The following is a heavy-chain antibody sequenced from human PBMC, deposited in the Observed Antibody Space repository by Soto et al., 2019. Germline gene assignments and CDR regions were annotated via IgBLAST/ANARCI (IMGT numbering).Heavy chain of an antibody. J-gene: IGHJ4*02. CDR2: INHSGST. Sequence: QVQLQQWGAGLLKPSETLSLTCAVYGGSFSGYYWSWIRQPPGKGLEWIGEINHSGSTNYNPSLKSRVTISVDTSKNQFSLKLSSVTAADTAVYYCARIRRAWIQLWSYFYYWGQGTLVTVSS. CDR3: ARIRRAWIQLWSYFYY. V-gene: IGHV4-34*01. CDR1: GGSFSGYY. D-gene: IGHD5-18*01.